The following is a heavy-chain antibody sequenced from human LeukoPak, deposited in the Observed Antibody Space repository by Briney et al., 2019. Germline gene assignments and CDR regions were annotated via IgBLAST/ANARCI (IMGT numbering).Heavy chain of an antibody. J-gene: IGHJ6*02. V-gene: IGHV3-48*03. CDR2: ISSSGSTI. CDR3: ARDVYGMDV. Sequence: GGSLRLSCAASGFTFSSYEMNWVRQAPGKGLEWVSYISSSGSTIYYADSVKGRFTISRDSAKNSLYLQMNSLRAEDTAVYYCARDVYGMDVWGQGTTVTVSS. CDR1: GFTFSSYE.